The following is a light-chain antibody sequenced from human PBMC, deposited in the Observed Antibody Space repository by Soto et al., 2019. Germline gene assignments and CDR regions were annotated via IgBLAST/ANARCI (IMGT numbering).Light chain of an antibody. V-gene: IGKV3D-20*02. CDR1: QSVSSSY. J-gene: IGKJ1*01. CDR2: GAS. Sequence: EIVLTQSPGTLSLSPGERATLSCRASQSVSSSYLAWYQQKPGQAPRLLIYGASSRATGIPARFSGSGSGTDFTLTISSLEPEDFAVYYCQQRSNWPQTFGQRTKVDIK. CDR3: QQRSNWPQT.